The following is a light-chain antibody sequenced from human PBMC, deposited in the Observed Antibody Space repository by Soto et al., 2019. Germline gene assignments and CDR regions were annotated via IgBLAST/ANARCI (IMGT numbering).Light chain of an antibody. J-gene: IGLJ2*01. Sequence: QSVLTQPPSVSAAPGQRVTISCSGRASNVGTHFVSWYQQSPGGAPKLLIYDNDERPSEIPDRFSGSKSDTSATLTITGLQTGDEADYYCGTWDSGLTTGVFGGGTKLTVL. V-gene: IGLV1-51*01. CDR2: DND. CDR1: ASNVGTHF. CDR3: GTWDSGLTTGV.